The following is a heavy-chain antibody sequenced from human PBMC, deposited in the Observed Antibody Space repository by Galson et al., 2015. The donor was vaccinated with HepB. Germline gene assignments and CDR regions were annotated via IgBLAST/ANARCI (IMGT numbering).Heavy chain of an antibody. V-gene: IGHV4-59*01. D-gene: IGHD5-12*01. CDR3: ARDRPAASWVRYYYGMDV. Sequence: SETLSLTCTVSGGSISSYYWSWIRQPPGKGLEWIGYIYYSGSTNYNPSLKSRVTISVDTSKNQFSLKLSSVTAADTAVYYCARDRPAASWVRYYYGMDVWGQGTTVTVSS. CDR2: IYYSGST. CDR1: GGSISSYY. J-gene: IGHJ6*02.